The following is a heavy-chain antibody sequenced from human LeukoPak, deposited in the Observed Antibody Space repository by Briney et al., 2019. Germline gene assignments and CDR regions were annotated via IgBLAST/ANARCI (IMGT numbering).Heavy chain of an antibody. J-gene: IGHJ4*02. V-gene: IGHV1-69*06. Sequence: GSSVKVSCKASGGTFSSYAISWVRQAPGQGLEWMGGIIPIFGTANYAQKFQGRVTITADKSTSTAYMELSSLRSEDTAVYYCARTSSSWPYNNFDYWGQGTLVTVSS. D-gene: IGHD6-13*01. CDR3: ARTSSSWPYNNFDY. CDR1: GGTFSSYA. CDR2: IIPIFGTA.